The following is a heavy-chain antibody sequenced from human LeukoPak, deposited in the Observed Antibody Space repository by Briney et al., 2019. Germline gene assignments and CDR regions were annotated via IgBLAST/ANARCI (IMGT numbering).Heavy chain of an antibody. J-gene: IGHJ4*02. V-gene: IGHV3-23*01. CDR2: ISGSGGST. Sequence: ETGGSLRLSCAASGFTFSSYAMSWVRQAPGKGLEWVSAISGSGGSTYYADSVKGRFTISRDNSKNTLYLQMNSLRAEDTAVYYCAKERLFPIQVCDYWGQGTLVTVSS. CDR1: GFTFSSYA. CDR3: AKERLFPIQVCDY. D-gene: IGHD1-14*01.